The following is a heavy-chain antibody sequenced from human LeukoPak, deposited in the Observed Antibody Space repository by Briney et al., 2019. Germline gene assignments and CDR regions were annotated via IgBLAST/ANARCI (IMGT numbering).Heavy chain of an antibody. CDR3: ARVSNRVYGSGSYHFDY. J-gene: IGHJ4*02. V-gene: IGHV1-2*02. CDR1: GYTFTGYY. D-gene: IGHD3-10*01. Sequence: ASVKVSCKTSGYTFTGYYMYWVRQAPGQGLEWMGWINPNSGDTNYAQKFQGRVTMTRDTSISTAYMELSRLRSDDTAVYYCARVSNRVYGSGSYHFDYWGQGTLVTVSS. CDR2: INPNSGDT.